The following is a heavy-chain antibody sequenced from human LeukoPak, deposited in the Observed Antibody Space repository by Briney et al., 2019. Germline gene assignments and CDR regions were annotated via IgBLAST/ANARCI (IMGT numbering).Heavy chain of an antibody. J-gene: IGHJ4*02. V-gene: IGHV3-48*01. D-gene: IGHD1-1*01. CDR3: ARVPRSNWNEY. CDR2: ISSSSTTI. CDR1: GFTFSSYS. Sequence: GGSLRLSCAASGFTFSSYSMNWVRQAPGKGLECVSYISSSSTTIYYADSVKGRFTISRDNAKNSLYLQMNSLRAEDTAVYYCARVPRSNWNEYWGQGTLVTVSS.